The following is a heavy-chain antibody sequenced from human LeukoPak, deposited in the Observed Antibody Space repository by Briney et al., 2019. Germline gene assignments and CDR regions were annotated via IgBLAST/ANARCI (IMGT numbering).Heavy chain of an antibody. D-gene: IGHD6-6*01. J-gene: IGHJ4*02. CDR2: ISAYNGNT. Sequence: ASVKVSCKAFGYTLPTYGISWVRQAPGQGLEWMGWISAYNGNTKYAQKLQDRVTMTTDTSTTTAYMEVRSLTSDDTAVYYCARGSAMAQKQLVRHFDSWGQGTLVIVSS. CDR1: GYTLPTYG. V-gene: IGHV1-18*01. CDR3: ARGSAMAQKQLVRHFDS.